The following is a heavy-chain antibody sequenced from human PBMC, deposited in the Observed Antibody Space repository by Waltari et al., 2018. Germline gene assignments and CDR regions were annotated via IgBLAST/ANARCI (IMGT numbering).Heavy chain of an antibody. V-gene: IGHV1-8*02. D-gene: IGHD3-3*01. CDR3: ARGRDVFANFDYNWFDP. CDR2: VNPNSGTT. CDR1: GYPCIPYL. J-gene: IGHJ5*02. Sequence: QAQLVQTRPEVLTPGAAVMSPCQASGYPCIPYLFIWLRQAAGQGLEWMGWVNPNSGTTAYAQKFQGRISMTWDTFTRTAYMELSNLRSDDTAVFYCARGRDVFANFDYNWFDPWGQGTLVTVSS.